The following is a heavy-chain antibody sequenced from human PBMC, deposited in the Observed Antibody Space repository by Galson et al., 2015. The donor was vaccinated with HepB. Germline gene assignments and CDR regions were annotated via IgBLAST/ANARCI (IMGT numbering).Heavy chain of an antibody. Sequence: SVKVSCKASGGTFSSYTISWVRQAPGQGLEWMGRIIPILGIANYAQKFQGRVTITADKSTSTAYMELSSLRSEDTAVYYCASPFHYDSSGSSAFDIWGQGTWSPSLQ. CDR2: IIPILGIA. J-gene: IGHJ3*02. CDR3: ASPFHYDSSGSSAFDI. V-gene: IGHV1-69*02. D-gene: IGHD3-22*01. CDR1: GGTFSSYT.